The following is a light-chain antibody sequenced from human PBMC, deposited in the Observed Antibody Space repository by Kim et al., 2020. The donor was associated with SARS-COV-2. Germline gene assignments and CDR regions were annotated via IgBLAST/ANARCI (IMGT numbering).Light chain of an antibody. CDR3: QQSYSTPPYT. CDR2: AAS. CDR1: QSISSY. J-gene: IGKJ2*01. Sequence: DIQMTQSPSSLSASVGDRVTITCRASQSISSYFNWYQQKPGKAPKLLIYAASSLQSGVSSRFSGSGSGTDFTLTISSLQPEDFATYYGQQSYSTPPYTFGQGTKLEI. V-gene: IGKV1-39*01.